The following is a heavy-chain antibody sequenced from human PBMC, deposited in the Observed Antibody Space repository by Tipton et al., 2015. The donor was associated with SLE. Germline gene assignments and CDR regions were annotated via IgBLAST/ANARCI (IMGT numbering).Heavy chain of an antibody. Sequence: TLSLTCTVSGDSISNGDDYWSWIRQPPGKGLEWIGNIYYGGGTYYNPSLESRVTISPDTSKNQFSLKLNSVTAADTAVYYCARSTDQNWFDPWGQGTLVTVSS. V-gene: IGHV4-31*03. CDR2: IYYGGGT. CDR3: ARSTDQNWFDP. D-gene: IGHD2-2*01. J-gene: IGHJ5*02. CDR1: GDSISNGDDY.